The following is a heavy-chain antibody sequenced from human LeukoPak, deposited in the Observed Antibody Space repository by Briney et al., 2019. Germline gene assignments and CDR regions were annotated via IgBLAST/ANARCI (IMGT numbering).Heavy chain of an antibody. D-gene: IGHD6-13*01. J-gene: IGHJ4*02. V-gene: IGHV4-61*01. CDR1: GGSVSSGSYY. CDR2: IYYSGST. Sequence: SETLSLTCTVSGGSVSSGSYYWSWIPQPPGKGLEWIGYIYYSGSTNYNPSLKSRVTISVDTSKNQFSLKLSSVTAADTAVYYCARGYSSSWSGEEYFDYWGQGTLVTVSS. CDR3: ARGYSSSWSGEEYFDY.